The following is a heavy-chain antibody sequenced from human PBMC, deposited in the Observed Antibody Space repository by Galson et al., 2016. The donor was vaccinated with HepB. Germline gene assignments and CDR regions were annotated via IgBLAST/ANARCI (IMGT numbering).Heavy chain of an antibody. D-gene: IGHD6-13*01. CDR3: AKDIQRDSSSWYGGIYGMDV. J-gene: IGHJ6*02. CDR2: ISWDGGST. CDR1: GFTFDDYA. V-gene: IGHV3-43D*03. Sequence: SLRLSCAASGFTFDDYAMHWVRQAPGKGLEWVSRISWDGGSTYYADSVKGRFTISRDNSKNSLYLQMNSLRAEDTALYYCAKDIQRDSSSWYGGIYGMDVWGQGTTVTVSS.